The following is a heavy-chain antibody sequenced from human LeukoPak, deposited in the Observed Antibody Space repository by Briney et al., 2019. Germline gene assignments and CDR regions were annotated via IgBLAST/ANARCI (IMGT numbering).Heavy chain of an antibody. CDR1: GYTFTSYF. D-gene: IGHD3-22*01. CDR3: CYDSSGYYRFDY. J-gene: IGHJ4*02. V-gene: IGHV1-46*01. Sequence: ASVKASCKASGYTFTSYFIHWVRQAPGQGLEWMGLINPTSGGTSYAQKFQGRVTMTRDTSTSTVYMELSSLRSEDTAVYYCCYDSSGYYRFDYWGQGTLVTVSS. CDR2: INPTSGGT.